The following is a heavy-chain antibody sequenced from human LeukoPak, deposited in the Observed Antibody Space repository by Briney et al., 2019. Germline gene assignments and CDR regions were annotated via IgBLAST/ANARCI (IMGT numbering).Heavy chain of an antibody. CDR2: ISWNSGSI. CDR1: GFTFDDYA. J-gene: IGHJ4*02. V-gene: IGHV3-9*01. D-gene: IGHD6-19*01. Sequence: GGSLRLSCAASGFTFDDYAMHWVRQAPGKGLEWVSGISWNSGSIGYADSVKGRFTISRDNAKNSLYLQMNSLRAEDTDLYYCFGSGLTIDYWGQGTLVTVSS. CDR3: FGSGLTIDY.